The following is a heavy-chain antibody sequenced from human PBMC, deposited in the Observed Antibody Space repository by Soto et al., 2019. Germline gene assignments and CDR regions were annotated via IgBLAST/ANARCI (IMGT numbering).Heavy chain of an antibody. CDR1: GGTFSSYP. D-gene: IGHD2-2*01. Sequence: ASVKVSCKASGGTFSSYPISWVRQAPGQGLEWMGRIIPVLGIANYAQKFQGRVTITADKSTSTAYMELTSLRSEDTAVYYCATANAGYCFTTSGYSYFQPWAQGTLVNVSS. CDR2: IIPVLGIA. CDR3: ATANAGYCFTTSGYSYFQP. V-gene: IGHV1-69*04. J-gene: IGHJ1*01.